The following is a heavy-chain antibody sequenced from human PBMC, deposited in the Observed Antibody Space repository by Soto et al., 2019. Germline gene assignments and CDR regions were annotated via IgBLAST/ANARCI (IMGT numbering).Heavy chain of an antibody. D-gene: IGHD3-22*01. CDR2: IIPIFGTA. V-gene: IGHV1-69*01. CDR3: ARGYYDSSGYYMDYYGMDV. J-gene: IGHJ6*02. Sequence: QVQLVQSGAEVKKPGSSVKVSCKASGGTFSSYAISWVRQAPGQGLEWMGGIIPIFGTANYAQKFQGRVTITADESTSTADMELSSLRSEDTAVYYCARGYYDSSGYYMDYYGMDVWGQGTTVTVSS. CDR1: GGTFSSYA.